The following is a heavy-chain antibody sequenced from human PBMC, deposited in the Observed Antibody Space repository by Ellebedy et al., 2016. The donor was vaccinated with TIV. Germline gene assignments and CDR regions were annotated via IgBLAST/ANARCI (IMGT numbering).Heavy chain of an antibody. CDR2: INPNSGGT. CDR1: GYTFTGYY. CDR3: ARARGDFGLRYFDWLSMDV. D-gene: IGHD3-9*01. Sequence: ASVKVSCXASGYTFTGYYMHWVRQAPGQGLEWMGWINPNSGGTNYAQKFQGWVTMTRDTSISTAYMELSRLRSDDTAVYYCARARGDFGLRYFDWLSMDVWGQGTTVTVSS. J-gene: IGHJ6*02. V-gene: IGHV1-2*04.